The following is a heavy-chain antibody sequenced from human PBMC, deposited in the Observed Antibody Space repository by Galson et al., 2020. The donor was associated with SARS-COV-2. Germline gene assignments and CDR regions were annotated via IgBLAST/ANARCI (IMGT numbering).Heavy chain of an antibody. D-gene: IGHD3-22*01. CDR2: IYPSGST. CDR1: GYSISTTNY. J-gene: IGHJ2*01. Sequence: SETLSLTCAVSGYSISTTNYWGWVRQPPGKGLEWIGSIYPSGSTYYNTPLKSRVTTSLDTSRNQFSLTLHSVTAADTALYYCARQGVNMIVLVTVPGWFFDLWGRGTLVSVSS. V-gene: IGHV4-38-2*01. CDR3: ARQGVNMIVLVTVPGWFFDL.